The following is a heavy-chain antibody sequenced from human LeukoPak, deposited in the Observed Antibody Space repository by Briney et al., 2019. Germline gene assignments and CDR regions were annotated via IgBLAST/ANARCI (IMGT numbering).Heavy chain of an antibody. CDR2: IIPIFGTA. V-gene: IGHV1-69*06. CDR1: GGTFSSYA. CDR3: ARDRQSIAVAGKGWFDP. Sequence: AASVKVSCKASGGTFSSYAISWVRQAPGQGLEWMGGIIPIFGTANYAQKFQGRVTITADKSTSTAYVELSSLRSEDTAVYYCARDRQSIAVAGKGWFDPWGQGTLVTVSS. J-gene: IGHJ5*02. D-gene: IGHD6-19*01.